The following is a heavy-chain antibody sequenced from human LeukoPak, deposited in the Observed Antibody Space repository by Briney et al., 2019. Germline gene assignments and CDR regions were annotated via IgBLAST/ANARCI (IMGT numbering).Heavy chain of an antibody. V-gene: IGHV3-21*01. Sequence: GSLRLSCAASGFTFSSYSMNWVRQAPGKGLEWVSSISSSSSYIYYADSVKGRFTISRDNAKNSLYLQMNSLRAEDTAVYYCARGIAAADTCFDYWGQGTLFTVSS. CDR1: GFTFSSYS. D-gene: IGHD6-13*01. CDR3: ARGIAAADTCFDY. CDR2: ISSSSSYI. J-gene: IGHJ4*02.